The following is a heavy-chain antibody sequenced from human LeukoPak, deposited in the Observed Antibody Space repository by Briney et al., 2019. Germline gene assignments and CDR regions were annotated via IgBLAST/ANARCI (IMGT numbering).Heavy chain of an antibody. D-gene: IGHD2-21*02. J-gene: IGHJ6*03. V-gene: IGHV3-7*01. Sequence: GGSLRLSCAASGFTFSSYWMSWVRQAPGKGLEWVANIKQDGSEKYYVDSVKGRFTISRDNAKNSLYLQMNSLRAEDTAAYYCARYGGDTSRYYYYYYMDVWGKGTTVTVSS. CDR1: GFTFSSYW. CDR3: ARYGGDTSRYYYYYYMDV. CDR2: IKQDGSEK.